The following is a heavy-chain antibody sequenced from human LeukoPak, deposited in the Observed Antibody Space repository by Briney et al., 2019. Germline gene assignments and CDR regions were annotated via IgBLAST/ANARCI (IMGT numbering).Heavy chain of an antibody. J-gene: IGHJ4*02. CDR1: GFSVSSKY. D-gene: IGHD6-19*01. V-gene: IGHV3-53*01. CDR2: IYSGGST. Sequence: GGCLRLSCAASGFSVSSKYMGWVRQAPGKGLEWVSVIYSGGSTFVADSVKGRFTISRDNSKNTVYLQMNSLRAEDTAVYYCARHGYPEYSSGWYEYWGQGTLVTVSS. CDR3: ARHGYPEYSSGWYEY.